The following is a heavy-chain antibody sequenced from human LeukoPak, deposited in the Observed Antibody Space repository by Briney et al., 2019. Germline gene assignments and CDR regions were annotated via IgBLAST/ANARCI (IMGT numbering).Heavy chain of an antibody. CDR3: ATQPEYYCSGGSCYRDAFDI. D-gene: IGHD2-15*01. CDR2: IYPGDSDT. V-gene: IGHV5-51*01. J-gene: IGHJ3*02. Sequence: GEPLKISCKGSGYSFTSYWIGWVRQMPGKGLEWMGIIYPGDSDTRYSPSFQGQVTISADKSISTAYLQWSSLKASDTAMYYCATQPEYYCSGGSCYRDAFDIWGQGTMVTVSS. CDR1: GYSFTSYW.